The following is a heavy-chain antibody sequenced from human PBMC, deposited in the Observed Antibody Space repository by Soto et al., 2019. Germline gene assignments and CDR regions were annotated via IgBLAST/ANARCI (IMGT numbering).Heavy chain of an antibody. J-gene: IGHJ4*02. CDR2: FDPEDGET. CDR3: AAGGTSWLLSPAAY. CDR1: GHTLTELS. D-gene: IGHD1-1*01. Sequence: QVQLLQSGAEVKKPGASVKVSCKVSGHTLTELSMHWVRQAPGRGLEWMGGFDPEDGETIFAQKFQGRVTMTEDTSTDATYMELTSLRSEDTAVYYCAAGGTSWLLSPAAYWGQGTLVTISS. V-gene: IGHV1-24*01.